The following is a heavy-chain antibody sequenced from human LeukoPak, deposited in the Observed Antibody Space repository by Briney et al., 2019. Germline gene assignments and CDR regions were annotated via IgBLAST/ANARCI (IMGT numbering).Heavy chain of an antibody. Sequence: GGSLRLSCATSGFIFSSYGMHWVRQAPGKGLEWVAFIRYDGSNQYYADSVKGRFSISRDISKNTVYVQMNSLRTDDTAMYYCAKDPRGYSLASMGEYFQHWGQGTLVIVS. J-gene: IGHJ1*01. CDR1: GFIFSSYG. CDR2: IRYDGSNQ. V-gene: IGHV3-30*02. CDR3: AKDPRGYSLASMGEYFQH. D-gene: IGHD5-12*01.